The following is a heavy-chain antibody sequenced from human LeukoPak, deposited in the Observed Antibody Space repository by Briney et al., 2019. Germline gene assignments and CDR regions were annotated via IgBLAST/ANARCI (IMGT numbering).Heavy chain of an antibody. V-gene: IGHV3-23*01. Sequence: GGSLRLSCAASGFTFSSYAMSWVRQAPGKGLEWVSAISGSGGSTYYADSVKGRFTISRDNSKNTLYLQMNSLRAEDAAVYYCAKTGFEGGSSWPHFDYWGQGTLVTVSS. CDR1: GFTFSSYA. CDR3: AKTGFEGGSSWPHFDY. D-gene: IGHD6-13*01. CDR2: ISGSGGST. J-gene: IGHJ4*02.